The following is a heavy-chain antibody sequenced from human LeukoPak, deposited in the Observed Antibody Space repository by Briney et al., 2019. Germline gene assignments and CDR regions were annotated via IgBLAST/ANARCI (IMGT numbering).Heavy chain of an antibody. CDR2: INHSGST. CDR1: GGSFSGYY. Sequence: PSETLSLTCAVYGGSFSGYYWSWIRQPPGKGLEWIGEINHSGSTNYNPSLKSRVTISVDTSKNQFSLKLSSVTAADTAVYYCAGGGGYGGNSGAFDIWGQGTMVTVSS. D-gene: IGHD4-17*01. CDR3: AGGGGYGGNSGAFDI. J-gene: IGHJ3*02. V-gene: IGHV4-34*01.